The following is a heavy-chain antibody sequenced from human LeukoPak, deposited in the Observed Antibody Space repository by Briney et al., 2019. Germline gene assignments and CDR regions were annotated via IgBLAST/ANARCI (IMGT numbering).Heavy chain of an antibody. CDR2: IYTSGST. J-gene: IGHJ4*02. V-gene: IGHV4-61*02. Sequence: SETLSLTRTVSGGSISSGSYYWSWIRQPAGKGLEWIGRIYTSGSTNYNPSLKSRVTISVDTSKNQFSLKLSSVTAADTAVYYCARAHYDFWSGPQSSFDYWGQGTLVTVSS. CDR1: GGSISSGSYY. CDR3: ARAHYDFWSGPQSSFDY. D-gene: IGHD3-3*01.